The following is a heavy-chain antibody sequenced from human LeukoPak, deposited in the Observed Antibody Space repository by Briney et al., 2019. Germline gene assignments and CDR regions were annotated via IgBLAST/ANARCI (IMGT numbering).Heavy chain of an antibody. V-gene: IGHV3-23*01. D-gene: IGHD3-22*01. CDR1: GFTFSSYA. CDR2: ISASGGSK. J-gene: IGHJ4*02. CDR3: ARVDDTSGYFYKFDY. Sequence: PGGSLRLSCAASGFTFSSYAMSWVRQAPGKGLEWVSAISASGGSKFFADSVKGRFTISRDNSKNTLFLQMNSLKAEDTAVYYCARVDDTSGYFYKFDYWGQGTLVTVSS.